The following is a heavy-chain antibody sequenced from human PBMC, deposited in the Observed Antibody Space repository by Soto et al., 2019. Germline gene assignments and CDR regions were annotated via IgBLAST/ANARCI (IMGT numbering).Heavy chain of an antibody. D-gene: IGHD3-9*01. CDR1: GGSISSGDYY. Sequence: SETLSLTCTVSGGSISSGDYYWSWIRQPPGKGLEWIGYIYYSGSTYYNPSLKSRVTISVDTSKNQFSLKLSSVTAADTAVYYCARERRYFDWLTLERYYYYYGMDVWGQGTTVTVSS. J-gene: IGHJ6*02. V-gene: IGHV4-30-4*01. CDR2: IYYSGST. CDR3: ARERRYFDWLTLERYYYYYGMDV.